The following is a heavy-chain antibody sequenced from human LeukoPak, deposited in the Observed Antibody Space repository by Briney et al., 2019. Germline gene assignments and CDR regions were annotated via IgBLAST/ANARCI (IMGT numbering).Heavy chain of an antibody. V-gene: IGHV3-30*18. CDR1: GFTFSSYG. CDR2: ISYDGSNK. J-gene: IGHJ4*02. CDR3: AKAGLSSGWSYYFDY. D-gene: IGHD6-19*01. Sequence: GGSLRLSCAASGFTFSSYGMHWVRQAPGMGLEWVAVISYDGSNKYYADSVEGRFTISRDNSKNTLYLQMNSLRAEDTAVYYCAKAGLSSGWSYYFDYWGQGTLVTVSS.